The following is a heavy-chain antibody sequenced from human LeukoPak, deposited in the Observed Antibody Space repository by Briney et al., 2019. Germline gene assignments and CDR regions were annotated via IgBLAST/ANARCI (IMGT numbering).Heavy chain of an antibody. D-gene: IGHD3-9*01. Sequence: PGGSLRLSCAASGFTFSSYEMNWVRQAPGKGLEWVSYISSSGNTIYYADSVKGRFTISRGNAKNSLYLQMNSLRAEDTAVYYCARDRRNYDTLTGYYIKVAMDVWGQGTTVTVSS. CDR2: ISSSGNTI. CDR1: GFTFSSYE. CDR3: ARDRRNYDTLTGYYIKVAMDV. V-gene: IGHV3-48*03. J-gene: IGHJ6*02.